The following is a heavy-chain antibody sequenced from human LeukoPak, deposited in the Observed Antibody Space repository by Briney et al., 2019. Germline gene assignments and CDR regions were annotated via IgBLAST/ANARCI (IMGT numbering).Heavy chain of an antibody. CDR2: IKQDGSPK. CDR3: AQECVDSTGYYYGPNWFDP. V-gene: IGHV3-7*01. CDR1: GFTFSSYW. J-gene: IGHJ5*02. D-gene: IGHD3-22*01. Sequence: GGSLTLSCVASGFTFSSYWMSWVRQAPGKGLEWVANIKQDGSPKYYVESVKGRFTISRDNAKNSLYLHMNSLRADDTAVYYCAQECVDSTGYYYGPNWFDPWGQGTLVTVSS.